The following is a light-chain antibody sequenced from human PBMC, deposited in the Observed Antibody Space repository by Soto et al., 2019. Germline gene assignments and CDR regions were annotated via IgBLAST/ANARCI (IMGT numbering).Light chain of an antibody. J-gene: IGKJ2*01. CDR2: GAS. V-gene: IGKV3-20*01. CDR1: QSLSSSY. CDR3: HQYGSSPLYT. Sequence: EIVLTQSPGTLSLSPGERATLSCRVSQSLSSSYLAWYQQKPGQAPRLLIYGASSRATGIPDRFSGSGSGTDFTLTISRQEPEDFAVYYCHQYGSSPLYTFGPGTKLEIK.